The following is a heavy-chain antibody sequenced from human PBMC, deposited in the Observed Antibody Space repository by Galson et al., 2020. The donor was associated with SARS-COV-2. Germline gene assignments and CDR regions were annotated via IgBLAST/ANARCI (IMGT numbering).Heavy chain of an antibody. V-gene: IGHV6-1*01. CDR3: AREPGYCGGDCYSMVYFYYMDV. J-gene: IGHJ6*03. CDR1: GHSVSSNSAA. D-gene: IGHD2-21*01. Sequence: SQTLSLTCAISGHSVSSNSAAWNWIRQSPSRGLEWLGRTYYRAQWYHDYAVSVKSRITINPDTSKNQFSLQLNSVTPEDTAVYYCAREPGYCGGDCYSMVYFYYMDVWGNGTTVTVSS. CDR2: TYYRAQWYH.